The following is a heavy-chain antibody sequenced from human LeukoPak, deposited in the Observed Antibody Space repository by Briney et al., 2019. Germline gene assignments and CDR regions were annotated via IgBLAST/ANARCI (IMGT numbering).Heavy chain of an antibody. D-gene: IGHD3-16*01. Sequence: SETLSLTCTVSGGSISSGGYYWSWIRQPPGKGLEWFGYIYHSGSTYYNPSLKSRVTISVDRSKNQFSLKLSSVTAADTAVYYCAREVWGSWSGSPSDVWGKGTTVTVSS. CDR1: GGSISSGGYY. CDR2: IYHSGST. CDR3: AREVWGSWSGSPSDV. J-gene: IGHJ6*04. V-gene: IGHV4-30-2*01.